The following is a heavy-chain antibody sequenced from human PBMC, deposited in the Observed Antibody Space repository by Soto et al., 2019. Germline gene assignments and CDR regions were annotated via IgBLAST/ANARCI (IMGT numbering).Heavy chain of an antibody. D-gene: IGHD5-12*01. J-gene: IGHJ4*02. CDR1: GGSISSGGTGSY. CDR2: IYYTGNT. CDR3: ASGHDAYEVRY. V-gene: IGHV4-31*03. Sequence: QVQLQASGPGLVTPSQTLSLTCTISGGSISSGGTGSYWTWIRQLPGKGLEWIGYIYYTGNTYYNPSLKTRPTISIDTSENLFTRTLTSVTAADTAVYFCASGHDAYEVRYGAQGTLVIVSS.